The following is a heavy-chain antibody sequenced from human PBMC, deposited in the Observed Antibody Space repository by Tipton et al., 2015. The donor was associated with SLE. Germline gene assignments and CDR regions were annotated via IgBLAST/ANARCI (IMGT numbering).Heavy chain of an antibody. J-gene: IGHJ3*02. D-gene: IGHD3-22*01. Sequence: LRLSCTVSGGSISSHYWSWIRQPPGKGLEWIGYIYYSGSTNYNPSLKSRVTISVDTSKNQFSLKLSSVTAADTAVYYCAREYYYDSSGYYYAWAFDIWGQGTMVTVSS. CDR2: IYYSGST. CDR3: AREYYYDSSGYYYAWAFDI. CDR1: GGSISSHY. V-gene: IGHV4-59*11.